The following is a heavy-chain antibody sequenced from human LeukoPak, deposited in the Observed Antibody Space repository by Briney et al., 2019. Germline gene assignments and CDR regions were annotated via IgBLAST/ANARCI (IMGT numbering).Heavy chain of an antibody. Sequence: SVKVSCKASGGTFSSYAISWVRQAPGQGLEWMGWIIPIFGTANYAQKFQGRVTITTDESTSTAYMELSSLRSEDTAVYYCARDIVVVPATKDWDYMDVWGKGTTVTVSS. CDR2: IIPIFGTA. D-gene: IGHD2-2*01. J-gene: IGHJ6*03. V-gene: IGHV1-69*05. CDR3: ARDIVVVPATKDWDYMDV. CDR1: GGTFSSYA.